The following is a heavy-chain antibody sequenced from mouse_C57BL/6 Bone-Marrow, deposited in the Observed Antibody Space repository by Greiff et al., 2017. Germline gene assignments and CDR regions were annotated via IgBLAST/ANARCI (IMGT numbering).Heavy chain of an antibody. Sequence: EVQLQQSVAELVRPGASVTLSCTASGFNIKNTYMHWVKQRPEQGLEWIGRIDPANGTTKNAPNIQGKATITADTFFNTAYLQLSDLTSVDTGIYFCACLYSYYEAGDYWGQGTTVTVSS. V-gene: IGHV14-3*01. CDR1: GFNIKNTY. CDR3: ACLYSYYEAGDY. D-gene: IGHD2-12*01. CDR2: IDPANGTT. J-gene: IGHJ2*01.